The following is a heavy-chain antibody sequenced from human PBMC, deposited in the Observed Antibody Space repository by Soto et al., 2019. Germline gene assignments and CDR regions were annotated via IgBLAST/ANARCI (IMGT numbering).Heavy chain of an antibody. CDR1: GGSISSGGYY. CDR3: AREVVIAGTRNYYYYYYGMDV. J-gene: IGHJ6*02. V-gene: IGHV4-31*03. Sequence: QVQLQESGPGLVKPSQTLSLTCTVSGGSISSGGYYWSWIRQHPGKGLEWIGYIYYSGSTYYNPSLKSRVTISVDTSKNQFSLKLSSVTAADTAVHYCAREVVIAGTRNYYYYYYGMDVWGQGTTVTVSS. D-gene: IGHD1-7*01. CDR2: IYYSGST.